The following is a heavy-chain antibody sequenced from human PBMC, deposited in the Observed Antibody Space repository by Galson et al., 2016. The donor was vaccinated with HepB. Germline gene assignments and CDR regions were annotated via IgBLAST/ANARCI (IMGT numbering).Heavy chain of an antibody. D-gene: IGHD6-13*01. V-gene: IGHV3-66*01. J-gene: IGHJ6*02. CDR1: GFTVSSTY. CDR2: IYSGGTT. CDR3: AGRGASSSSWYSDYQYGMDV. Sequence: SLRLSCAATGFTVSSTYMNWVRQAPGKGLEWASIIYSGGTTYQADSVKGRFTIPRDNSNNTLYLQMNSLRHEDTAVYYCAGRGASSSSWYSDYQYGMDVWGQGTTVTVSS.